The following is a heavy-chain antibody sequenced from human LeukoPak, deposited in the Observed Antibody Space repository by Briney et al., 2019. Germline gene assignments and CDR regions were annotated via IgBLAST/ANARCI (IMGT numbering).Heavy chain of an antibody. J-gene: IGHJ6*02. CDR2: IWYDGSNK. CDR1: GFTFSSYG. V-gene: IGHV3-33*01. Sequence: GGSLRLSCAASGFTFSSYGMHWVRQAPGKGLEWVAVIWYDGSNKYYADSVKGRFTISRDNSKNTLYLQMNSLRAEDTAVYYCAREALAAAGTIFHYYYYGMDVWGQGTTVTVSS. D-gene: IGHD6-13*01. CDR3: AREALAAAGTIFHYYYYGMDV.